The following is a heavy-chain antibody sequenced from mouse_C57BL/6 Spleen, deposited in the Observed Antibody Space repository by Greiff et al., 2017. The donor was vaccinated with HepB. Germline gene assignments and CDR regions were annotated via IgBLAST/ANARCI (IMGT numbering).Heavy chain of an antibody. CDR2: IYPGNSDT. J-gene: IGHJ3*01. CDR1: GYTFTSYW. D-gene: IGHD1-1*01. Sequence: EVQLLQSGTVLARPGASVKMSCKTSGYTFTSYWMHWVKQRPGQGLEWIGAIYPGNSDTSYNQKFKGKAKLTAVTSASTAYMELSSLTNEDSAVYYCTRRDYYGSSSSWFAYWGQGTLVTVSA. V-gene: IGHV1-5*01. CDR3: TRRDYYGSSSSWFAY.